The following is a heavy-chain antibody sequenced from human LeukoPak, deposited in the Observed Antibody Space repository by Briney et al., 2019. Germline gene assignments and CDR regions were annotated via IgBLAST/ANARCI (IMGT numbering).Heavy chain of an antibody. J-gene: IGHJ5*02. D-gene: IGHD6-19*01. CDR3: ARRSLPYSGVGYNWFDP. CDR1: GGSISSSSYY. Sequence: KPPETLSLTCTVSGGSISSSSYYLGWIRQPPGKGLEWIGRIYYSGSTYYNPSLKSRVNISVDTSKTQFSLKLSSVTAADTAVYYCARRSLPYSGVGYNWFDPWGQGTLVTVSS. CDR2: IYYSGST. V-gene: IGHV4-39*01.